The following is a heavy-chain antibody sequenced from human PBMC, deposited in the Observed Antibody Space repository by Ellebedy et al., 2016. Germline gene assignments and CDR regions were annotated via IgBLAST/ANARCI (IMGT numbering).Heavy chain of an antibody. J-gene: IGHJ6*03. Sequence: HTGGSLRLSCATSGFTFSNYWMHWVRQVPGKGLEWVSRIHIDGSRTAYADSVKGRFTISRDNAKNTLYLQMNSLRAEDTSMYYCARGDVVGYYMDVWGKGTTVTVSS. CDR2: IHIDGSRT. V-gene: IGHV3-74*01. CDR3: ARGDVVGYYMDV. CDR1: GFTFSNYW. D-gene: IGHD3-10*01.